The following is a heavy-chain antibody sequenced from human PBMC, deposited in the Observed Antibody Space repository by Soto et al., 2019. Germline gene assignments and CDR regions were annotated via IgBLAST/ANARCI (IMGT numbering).Heavy chain of an antibody. Sequence: GESLRLSCTASGFTFGDYAMRWFRQAPGKGLEWVGFIRSQALGGTTEYAASVKGRFTISRDDSKSIAKLQMNSLKTDHTAAYYCIRATITTAYYYYYGMDVWGQGTTVTVSS. CDR2: IRSQALGGTT. J-gene: IGHJ6*02. CDR1: GFTFGDYA. CDR3: IRATITTAYYYYYGMDV. V-gene: IGHV3-49*03. D-gene: IGHD5-12*01.